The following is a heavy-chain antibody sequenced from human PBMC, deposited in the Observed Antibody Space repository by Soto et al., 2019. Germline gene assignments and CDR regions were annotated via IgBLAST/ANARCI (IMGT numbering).Heavy chain of an antibody. Sequence: GESLKISCKGSGYSFTTDWISWVRQMPGKGLEWMGKIDPGDSSTNYSPSFQGHVTISADTSISTAYLQWSSLKASDTAMYYCARLNYYDSSGYSNYYYYYGMDVWGQGTTVTVSS. V-gene: IGHV5-10-1*01. CDR3: ARLNYYDSSGYSNYYYYYGMDV. J-gene: IGHJ6*02. CDR2: IDPGDSST. D-gene: IGHD3-22*01. CDR1: GYSFTTDW.